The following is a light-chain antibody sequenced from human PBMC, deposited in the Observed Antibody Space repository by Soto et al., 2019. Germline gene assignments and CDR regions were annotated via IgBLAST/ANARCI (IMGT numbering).Light chain of an antibody. V-gene: IGLV7-46*01. CDR1: TGAVTSSHY. Sequence: QAVVTQEPSLTVSPGGTVTLTCGSSTGAVTSSHYPYWFQQRPGQAPRPLIYNTSNKHSWTPARFSGSLLGGKAALTLSGAQPEDEADYYCLLFYSGPRVVGGGTKLTVL. CDR2: NTS. J-gene: IGLJ2*01. CDR3: LLFYSGPRV.